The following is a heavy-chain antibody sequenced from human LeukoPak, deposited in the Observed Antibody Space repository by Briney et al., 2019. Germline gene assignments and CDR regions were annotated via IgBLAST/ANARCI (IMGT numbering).Heavy chain of an antibody. Sequence: PSETLSLTCTVSGGSISSSSYYWGWIRQPPGKGLEWIGSIYYSGSTYYNPSLKSRVTISVDTSKNQFSLKLSSVTAADTAVYYCARDSSGSILGIFDYWGQGTLVTVSS. CDR2: IYYSGST. V-gene: IGHV4-39*07. CDR1: GGSISSSSYY. D-gene: IGHD1-26*01. J-gene: IGHJ4*02. CDR3: ARDSSGSILGIFDY.